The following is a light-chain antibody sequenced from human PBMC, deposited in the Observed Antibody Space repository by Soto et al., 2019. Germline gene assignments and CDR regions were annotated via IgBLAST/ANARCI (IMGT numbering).Light chain of an antibody. CDR2: GAS. CDR1: QSVSNN. V-gene: IGKV3-15*01. CDR3: QQYNNWPRGT. J-gene: IGKJ1*01. Sequence: EIVLTQSPATVSLSPGERATLSCRASQSVSNNYLAWYQQKPGQAPRLLIYGASTRATGIPDRFSGSGSGTEFTLTISRLQSEDFAVYYCQQYNNWPRGTFGQGTKVDIK.